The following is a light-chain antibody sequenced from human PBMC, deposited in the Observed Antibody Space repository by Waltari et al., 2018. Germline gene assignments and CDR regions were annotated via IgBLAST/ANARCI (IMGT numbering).Light chain of an antibody. Sequence: EIVMTQSAATLSVSPGERATLSCRASRSVSTNVAWYQQKPGQPPMLLIFGASTRATGVPARFSGSGSGTEFTLTISTMQFEDSAVYYCQQYDNWPPFTFGGGTKVEIK. CDR2: GAS. CDR3: QQYDNWPPFT. CDR1: RSVSTN. V-gene: IGKV3-15*01. J-gene: IGKJ4*01.